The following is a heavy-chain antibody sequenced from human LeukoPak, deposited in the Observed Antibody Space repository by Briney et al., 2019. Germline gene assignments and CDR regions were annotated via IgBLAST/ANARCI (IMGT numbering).Heavy chain of an antibody. D-gene: IGHD3-16*01. V-gene: IGHV1-46*01. Sequence: ASVKVSCKASGYTFTSYYMQWVRQAPGQGLEWVGIINPSGGSTSYAQKFQGRVTMTRDTSTSTVYMELSSLRSEDTAVYYCARGDYVWGITSSSVDYWGQGTLVTVSS. CDR2: INPSGGST. CDR1: GYTFTSYY. J-gene: IGHJ4*02. CDR3: ARGDYVWGITSSSVDY.